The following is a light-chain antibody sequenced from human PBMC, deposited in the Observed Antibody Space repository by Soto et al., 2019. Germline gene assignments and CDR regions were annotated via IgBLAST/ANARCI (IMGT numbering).Light chain of an antibody. Sequence: SYELIQPPSVSVAPGQTARITCGGNNIESKNVHWYQQTPGQAPVLVVYDDSDRPSGIPERFSGSNSGNTATLTISGVEAGDEADYYCQVWDSSSAHYVFGTGTRSPS. CDR1: NIESKN. CDR2: DDS. V-gene: IGLV3-21*02. CDR3: QVWDSSSAHYV. J-gene: IGLJ1*01.